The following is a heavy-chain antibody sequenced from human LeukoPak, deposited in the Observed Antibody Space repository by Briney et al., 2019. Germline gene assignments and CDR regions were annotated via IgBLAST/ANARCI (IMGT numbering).Heavy chain of an antibody. V-gene: IGHV4-31*03. Sequence: PSQTLSLTCTVSGGSISSGGYYWSWIRQHPGKGLEWIGYIYYSGSTYYNPSLKSRVTISVDTSKNQFSLKLSSVTAADTAVYYCARLGYSSGWSHQLGGFDYWGQGTLVTVSS. CDR1: GGSISSGGYY. J-gene: IGHJ4*02. D-gene: IGHD6-19*01. CDR3: ARLGYSSGWSHQLGGFDY. CDR2: IYYSGST.